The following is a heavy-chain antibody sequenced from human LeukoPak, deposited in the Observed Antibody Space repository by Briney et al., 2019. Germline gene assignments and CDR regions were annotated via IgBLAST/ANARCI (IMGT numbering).Heavy chain of an antibody. CDR2: IKSKTDGGTT. CDR1: GFNFSSFS. CDR3: TTSFYGDYRYFDY. V-gene: IGHV3-15*01. J-gene: IGHJ4*02. Sequence: GGSLRLSCAASGFNFSSFSMSWVRQAPGKGLEWVGHIKSKTDGGTTDYSAPVKGRFTISRDDSKNTLYLQMNSLKTEDTAVYYCTTSFYGDYRYFDYWGQGTLVTVSS. D-gene: IGHD4-17*01.